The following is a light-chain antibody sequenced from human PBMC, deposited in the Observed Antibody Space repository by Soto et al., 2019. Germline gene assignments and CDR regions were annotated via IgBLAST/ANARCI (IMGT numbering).Light chain of an antibody. J-gene: IGLJ2*01. CDR1: SSDVGRYNY. CDR2: DVT. Sequence: QSVLTQPASVSGSPGQSITISCTGTSSDVGRYNYISWYLQHPGKAPKIMIYDVTNRPSGIGNRFSGSKSGNTASLTISGLQAEDEADYYCSSYTSTSTPVVFGGGTQLTVL. V-gene: IGLV2-14*03. CDR3: SSYTSTSTPVV.